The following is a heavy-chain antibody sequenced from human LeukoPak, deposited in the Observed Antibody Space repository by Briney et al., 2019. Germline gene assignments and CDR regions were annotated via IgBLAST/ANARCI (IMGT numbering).Heavy chain of an antibody. CDR1: GDSVRSYY. CDR2: IYYSGST. J-gene: IGHJ4*02. CDR3: ARDSGLIAAAVTSFDY. D-gene: IGHD6-13*01. Sequence: PSETLSLTCTVSGDSVRSYYWSWIRQPPGKGLEWIGYIYYSGSTNYNPSLKSRVTISVDTSKNQFSLKLSSVTAADTAVYYCARDSGLIAAAVTSFDYWGQGTLVTVSS. V-gene: IGHV4-59*02.